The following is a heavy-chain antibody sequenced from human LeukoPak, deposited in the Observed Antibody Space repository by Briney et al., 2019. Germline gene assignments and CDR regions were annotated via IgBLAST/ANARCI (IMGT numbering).Heavy chain of an antibody. CDR1: GGSLSTHH. V-gene: IGHV4-59*11. J-gene: IGHJ4*02. Sequence: SETLSLTCVVSGGSLSTHHWSWIRQSPGRVLEWIRYISDSGSTNYNPSLKSRVTISVDTSKNQFSLMLSSVTAADTAVYYCARGYDSSAYYPFNYWGQGTLVTVSS. D-gene: IGHD3-22*01. CDR3: ARGYDSSAYYPFNY. CDR2: ISDSGST.